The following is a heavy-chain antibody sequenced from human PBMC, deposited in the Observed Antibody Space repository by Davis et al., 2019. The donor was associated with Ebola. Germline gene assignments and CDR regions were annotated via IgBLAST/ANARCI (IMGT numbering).Heavy chain of an antibody. V-gene: IGHV1-8*01. Sequence: ASVKVSCKASGYTFTSYDINWVRQATGQGLEWMGWMNPNSGNTGYAQKFQGRVTMTRNTSISTVYMELSSLRTEDTAVYYFSRDRILSNSSGYYYTFDFWGQGNLGTVSS. D-gene: IGHD3-22*01. CDR1: GYTFTSYD. CDR3: SRDRILSNSSGYYYTFDF. J-gene: IGHJ4*02. CDR2: MNPNSGNT.